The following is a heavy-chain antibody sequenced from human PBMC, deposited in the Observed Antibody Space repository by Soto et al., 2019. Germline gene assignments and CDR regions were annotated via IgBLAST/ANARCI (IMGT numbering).Heavy chain of an antibody. V-gene: IGHV1-8*01. D-gene: IGHD6-19*01. CDR2: MNPNSGNT. J-gene: IGHJ3*01. CDR3: ARQRMSSGFDAFDF. CDR1: GYTFTSYD. Sequence: GASVKVSCKASGYTFTSYDINWVRQATGQGLEWMGWMNPNSGNTGYAQKFQGRVTMTRNTSISTAYMELSSLRSEDTAVYYCARQRMSSGFDAFDFWGQGIRVTVSS.